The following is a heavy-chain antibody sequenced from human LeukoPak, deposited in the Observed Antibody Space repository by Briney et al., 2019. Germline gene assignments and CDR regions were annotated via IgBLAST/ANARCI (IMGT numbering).Heavy chain of an antibody. J-gene: IGHJ5*02. V-gene: IGHV3-48*04. CDR1: GFTFSSFG. CDR3: ARDPLEKSA. Sequence: GGSLRLSCAASGFTFSSFGMSWVRQAPGKGLEWISYISSSGSIIYHSDSVKGRFTISRDNAKNSLYLQMNSLRAEDTAVYYCARDPLEKSAWGQGTLVTVSS. CDR2: ISSSGSII.